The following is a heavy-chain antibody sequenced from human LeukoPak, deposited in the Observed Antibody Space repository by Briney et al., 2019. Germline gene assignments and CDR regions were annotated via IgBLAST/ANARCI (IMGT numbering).Heavy chain of an antibody. V-gene: IGHV1-69*04. CDR2: IIPILGIA. J-gene: IGHJ3*02. CDR3: ARDPLLLI. Sequence: GASVKVSCKASGYTFTGDYIHWVRQAPGQGLEWMGRIIPILGIANYAQKFQGRVTITADKSTSTAYMELSSLRSEDTAVYYCARDPLLLIWGQGTMVTVSS. D-gene: IGHD3-10*01. CDR1: GYTFTGDY.